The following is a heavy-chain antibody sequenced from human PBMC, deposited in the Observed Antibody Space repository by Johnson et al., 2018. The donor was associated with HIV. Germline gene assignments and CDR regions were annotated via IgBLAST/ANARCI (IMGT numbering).Heavy chain of an antibody. CDR2: IYSGGST. J-gene: IGHJ3*02. Sequence: QVQVVESGGGVVRPGGSLRLSCTTSGFTFDDYGMSWVRQAPGKGLEWVSVIYSGGSTYYADSVKGRFTISRDNSKNTLYLQMNSLRAEDTAVYYCAKQLAGHDAFDIWGQGTMVTVSS. V-gene: IGHV3-NL1*01. CDR1: GFTFDDYG. CDR3: AKQLAGHDAFDI. D-gene: IGHD6-6*01.